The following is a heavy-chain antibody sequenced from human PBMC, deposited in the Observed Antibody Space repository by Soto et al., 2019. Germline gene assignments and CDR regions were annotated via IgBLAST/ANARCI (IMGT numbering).Heavy chain of an antibody. CDR3: ARSESSSGWYDY. J-gene: IGHJ4*02. V-gene: IGHV1-8*01. D-gene: IGHD6-19*01. CDR1: GYTFTSYD. Sequence: ASVKVSCKASGYTFTSYDINWVRQATGQGLEWMGWMNPNSGNTGYAQKFQGRVTMTRDTSISTAYMELSRLRSDDTAVYYCARSESSSGWYDYWGQGTLVTVSS. CDR2: MNPNSGNT.